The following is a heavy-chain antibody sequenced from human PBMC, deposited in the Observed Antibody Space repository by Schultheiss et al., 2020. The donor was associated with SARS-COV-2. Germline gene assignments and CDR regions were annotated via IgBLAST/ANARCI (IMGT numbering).Heavy chain of an antibody. J-gene: IGHJ4*02. CDR3: ARYGSGSYWGSFDY. D-gene: IGHD3-10*01. Sequence: GGSLRLSCAASGFTFDDYAMHWVRQAPGKGLEWVSGISWNSGSIGYADSVKGRFTISRDNAKNSLYLQMNSLRAEDTAVYYCARYGSGSYWGSFDYWGQGTLVTVSS. CDR2: ISWNSGSI. CDR1: GFTFDDYA. V-gene: IGHV3-9*01.